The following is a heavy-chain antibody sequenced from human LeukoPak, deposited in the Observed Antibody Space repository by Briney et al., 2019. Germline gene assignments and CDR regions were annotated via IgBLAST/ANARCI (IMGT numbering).Heavy chain of an antibody. V-gene: IGHV3-11*01. Sequence: GGSLRLSCAASGFTASSNYMSWVRQAPGKGLEWVSSISRSGSTKYYADSVKGRFTISRDNAKNSLFLQMNSLRAEDTAVYYCARVLRYCSGGNCYSGGLGYMDVWGKGTTVTISS. CDR1: GFTASSNY. CDR3: ARVLRYCSGGNCYSGGLGYMDV. CDR2: ISRSGSTK. D-gene: IGHD2-15*01. J-gene: IGHJ6*03.